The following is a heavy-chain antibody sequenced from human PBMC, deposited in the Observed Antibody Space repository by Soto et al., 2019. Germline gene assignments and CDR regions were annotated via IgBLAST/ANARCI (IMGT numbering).Heavy chain of an antibody. Sequence: SVKVSCKASGGTFSSYAISGVRQAPGQGLEWMGGIIPIFGTANYAQKFQGRVTITADESTSTAYMELSSLRSEDTAVYYCARAGYCSSTSCYTGVFYYYYGMDVWGQGTTVTVSS. J-gene: IGHJ6*02. CDR2: IIPIFGTA. V-gene: IGHV1-69*13. CDR3: ARAGYCSSTSCYTGVFYYYYGMDV. CDR1: GGTFSSYA. D-gene: IGHD2-2*02.